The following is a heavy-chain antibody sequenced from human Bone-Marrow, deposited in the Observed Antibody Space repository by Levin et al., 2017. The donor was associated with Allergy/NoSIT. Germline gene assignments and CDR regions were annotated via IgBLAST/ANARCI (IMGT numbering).Heavy chain of an antibody. V-gene: IGHV1-18*01. CDR1: GYTFTSYG. CDR2: ISAYNGNT. J-gene: IGHJ4*02. D-gene: IGHD3-3*01. CDR3: ARGTPITIFGVVIKDYFDY. Sequence: GESLKISCQASGYTFTSYGISWVRQAPGQGLEWMGWISAYNGNTNYAQKLQGRFTMTTDTSTSTAYIELRILRSEDTAVYYCARGTPITIFGVVIKDYFDYWGQGTLVTVSS.